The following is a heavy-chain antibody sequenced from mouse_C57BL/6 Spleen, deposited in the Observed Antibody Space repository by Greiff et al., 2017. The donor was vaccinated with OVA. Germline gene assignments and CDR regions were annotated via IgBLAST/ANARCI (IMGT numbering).Heavy chain of an antibody. V-gene: IGHV1-82*01. J-gene: IGHJ4*01. CDR2: IYPGDGDT. Sequence: VQLQQSGPELVKPGASVKISCKASGYAFSSSWMNWVKQRPGKGLEWIGRIYPGDGDTNYNGKFKGKATLTADKSSSTAYMQLSSLTSEDSAVYFCARSGGYGSSWNYAMDYWGQGTSVTVSS. CDR1: GYAFSSSW. CDR3: ARSGGYGSSWNYAMDY. D-gene: IGHD1-1*01.